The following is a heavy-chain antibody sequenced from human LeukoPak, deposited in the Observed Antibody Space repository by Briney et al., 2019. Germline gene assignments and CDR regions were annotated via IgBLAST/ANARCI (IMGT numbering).Heavy chain of an antibody. CDR1: GYTFTTYA. CDR2: ISAYYGNT. Sequence: GASVKVSCKASGYTFTTYAISWVRQAPGQGLEWMGWISAYYGNTTYAQKFQGRVTMTTDTSTSTAYMELRSLRSDDTAVYYCARDPNAMVTSLFDYWGQGTLSPSPQ. V-gene: IGHV1-18*01. CDR3: ARDPNAMVTSLFDY. J-gene: IGHJ4*02. D-gene: IGHD5-18*01.